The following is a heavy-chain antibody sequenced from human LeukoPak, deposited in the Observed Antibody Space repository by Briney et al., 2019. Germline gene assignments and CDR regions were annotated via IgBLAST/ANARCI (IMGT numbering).Heavy chain of an antibody. CDR1: GGSFSGYY. CDR3: ARGRPIWGVVVVAASYSRWFDP. Sequence: SETLSLTCAVYGGSFSGYYWSWIRQPPGKGLEWIGEINHSGSTNYNPSLKSRVTISVDTSKNQFSLKLSSVTAADTAVYYCARGRPIWGVVVVAASYSRWFDPWGQGTLVTVSS. D-gene: IGHD2-15*01. J-gene: IGHJ5*02. CDR2: INHSGST. V-gene: IGHV4-34*01.